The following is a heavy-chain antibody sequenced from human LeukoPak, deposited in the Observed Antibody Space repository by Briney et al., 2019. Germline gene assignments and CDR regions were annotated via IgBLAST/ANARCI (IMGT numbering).Heavy chain of an antibody. Sequence: ASVKVSCKASGYTFTSYYMHWVRQAPGQGLEWMGIINPSGGSTSYVQKFRGRVTMTRDTSTSTVYMELSSLRSEDTAVYYCARDANYYGSGSYSYYFDYWGQGTLVTVSS. CDR1: GYTFTSYY. D-gene: IGHD3-10*01. V-gene: IGHV1-46*01. CDR3: ARDANYYGSGSYSYYFDY. J-gene: IGHJ4*02. CDR2: INPSGGST.